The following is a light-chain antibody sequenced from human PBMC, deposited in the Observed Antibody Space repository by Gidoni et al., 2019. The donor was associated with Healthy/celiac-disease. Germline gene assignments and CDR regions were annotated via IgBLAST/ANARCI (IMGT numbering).Light chain of an antibody. CDR1: QSVSSY. V-gene: IGKV3-11*01. CDR2: DAS. Sequence: EIVLTQSPATLSLSPGERATLSCMASQSVSSYLACYQQKPGQAPRLLIYDASNRATGIPSRFSVSGSGTDFTLTISSLEPEEFAVYYCQQRSNWPLLTFGGGTKVEIK. J-gene: IGKJ4*01. CDR3: QQRSNWPLLT.